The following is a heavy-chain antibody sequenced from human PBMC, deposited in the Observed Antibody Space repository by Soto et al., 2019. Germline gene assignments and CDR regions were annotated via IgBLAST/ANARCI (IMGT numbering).Heavy chain of an antibody. V-gene: IGHV3-23*01. J-gene: IGHJ3*02. D-gene: IGHD1-7*01. CDR2: ITASGGNT. CDR3: AKCMQAYWNYDAHHI. CDR1: GFTFSSYS. Sequence: EVKLLESGGGLVQPGGSLRLSCAASGFTFSSYSMTWVRQAPGKGLEWVAHITASGGNTYYADSVRGRFTISRDTSRNTLYLQTNSLRAEDTALYYCAKCMQAYWNYDAHHIWGQGTMVTVSS.